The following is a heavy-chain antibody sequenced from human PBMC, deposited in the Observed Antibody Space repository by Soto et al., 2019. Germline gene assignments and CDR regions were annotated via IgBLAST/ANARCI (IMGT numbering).Heavy chain of an antibody. V-gene: IGHV3-11*01. J-gene: IGHJ6*03. Sequence: PGGSLRLSCAASGFTFSDYYMSWIRQAPGKGLEWVSYISSSGSTLYYADSVKGRFTISRDNAKNSLYLQMNSLRAEDTAVFYCATYAAAGYYMDVWGKGTTDTGSS. CDR3: ATYAAAGYYMDV. CDR1: GFTFSDYY. CDR2: ISSSGSTL. D-gene: IGHD6-13*01.